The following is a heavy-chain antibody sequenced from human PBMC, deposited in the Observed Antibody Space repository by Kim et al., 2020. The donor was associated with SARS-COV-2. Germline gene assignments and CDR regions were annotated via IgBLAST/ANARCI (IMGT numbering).Heavy chain of an antibody. V-gene: IGHV3-43*02. CDR3: ATDKEWGPYGSETFQDY. D-gene: IGHD3-10*01. CDR1: GFTFDDYA. J-gene: IGHJ4*02. CDR2: ISGDGETT. Sequence: GGSLRLSCAASGFTFDDYAMHWVRQPPGQGLEWVSLISGDGETTYYADSVKGRFAISRDNSRNSLYLQMSSLRTEDTALYYCATDKEWGPYGSETFQDYWGPRTLISVSS.